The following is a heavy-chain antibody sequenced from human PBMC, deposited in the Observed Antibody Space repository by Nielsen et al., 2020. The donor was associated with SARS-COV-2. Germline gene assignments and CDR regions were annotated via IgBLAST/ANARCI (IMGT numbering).Heavy chain of an antibody. V-gene: IGHV1-2*06. J-gene: IGHJ1*01. CDR3: ARGVVSALAMNLAEYFQH. CDR1: GYTFTDYY. Sequence: ASVKVSCKASGYTFTDYYMHWVRQAPGQGLEWMGRINPNSGGTNYAQKFQGRVTMTRDTSISTAYMELSRLRSDDTAVYYCARGVVSALAMNLAEYFQHWGQGTLVTVSS. CDR2: INPNSGGT. D-gene: IGHD2-2*01.